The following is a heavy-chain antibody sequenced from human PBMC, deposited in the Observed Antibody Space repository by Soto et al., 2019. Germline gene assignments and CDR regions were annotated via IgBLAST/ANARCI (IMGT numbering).Heavy chain of an antibody. V-gene: IGHV3-30*03. CDR1: GFTFPRFG. Sequence: QVQLVESGGGVVQPGRSLRLSCAASGFTFPRFGMHWVRQAPGKGLEWVALITYEGSQIYYADAVKGRFTSSRDNGDNTLSLQMDNLRTEDTATYFCATGRGEMNWANYYGLDVWGQGTTVTVAS. D-gene: IGHD7-27*01. J-gene: IGHJ6*02. CDR3: ATGRGEMNWANYYGLDV. CDR2: ITYEGSQI.